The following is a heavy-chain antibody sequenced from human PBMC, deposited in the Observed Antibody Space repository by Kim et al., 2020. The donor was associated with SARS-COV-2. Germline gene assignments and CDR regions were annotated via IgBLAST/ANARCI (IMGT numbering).Heavy chain of an antibody. V-gene: IGHV4-31*02. Sequence: SIKSRVTISVDTSKNQFSLKLSSVTAADTAVYYCARVKGTYCGGDCYYYWGQGTLVTVSS. J-gene: IGHJ4*02. D-gene: IGHD2-21*01. CDR3: ARVKGTYCGGDCYYY.